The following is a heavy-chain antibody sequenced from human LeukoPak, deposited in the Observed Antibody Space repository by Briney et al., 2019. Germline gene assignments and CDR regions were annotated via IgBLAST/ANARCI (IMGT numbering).Heavy chain of an antibody. CDR3: ASWDDYDSSGYWFDY. D-gene: IGHD3-22*01. Sequence: ASVKVSCKASGYTFTGYYIHWVRQAPGQGLEWMGWINPNSGGTNYAQKFQGRVTMTRDTSISTAYMELSRLRSDDTAVYYCASWDDYDSSGYWFDYWDQGTLVTVSS. J-gene: IGHJ4*02. V-gene: IGHV1-2*02. CDR2: INPNSGGT. CDR1: GYTFTGYY.